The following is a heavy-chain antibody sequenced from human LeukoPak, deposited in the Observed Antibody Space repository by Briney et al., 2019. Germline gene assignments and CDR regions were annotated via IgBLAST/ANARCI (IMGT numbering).Heavy chain of an antibody. CDR3: ARDGYSSSWYEAQYYFDY. V-gene: IGHV1-8*01. CDR2: MNPNSGNT. CDR1: GYTFTSYD. Sequence: ASVKVSCKASGYTFTSYDINWVRQSTGQRLEWMGWMNPNSGNTGYAQKFQGRVTMTRNTSISTAYMELSSLRSEDTAVYYCARDGYSSSWYEAQYYFDYWGQGTLVTVSS. J-gene: IGHJ4*02. D-gene: IGHD6-13*01.